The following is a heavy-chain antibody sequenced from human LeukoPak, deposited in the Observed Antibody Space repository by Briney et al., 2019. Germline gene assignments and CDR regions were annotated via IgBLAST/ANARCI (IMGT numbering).Heavy chain of an antibody. CDR2: IYSGGST. CDR3: ASDSSSVFDDAFDI. D-gene: IGHD6-6*01. CDR1: GFTFTNNY. Sequence: GGSLRLSCAASGFTFTNNYMRWVRQAPGKGLEWVSVIYSGGSTYYADSVKGRFTISRDNSKNTLYLQMNSLRVEDTAVYYCASDSSSVFDDAFDIWGQGTLVTVSS. V-gene: IGHV3-53*01. J-gene: IGHJ3*02.